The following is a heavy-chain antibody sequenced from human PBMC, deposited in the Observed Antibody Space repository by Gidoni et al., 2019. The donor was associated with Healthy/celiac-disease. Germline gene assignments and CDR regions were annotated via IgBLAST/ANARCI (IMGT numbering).Heavy chain of an antibody. CDR2: ISAYNGNT. D-gene: IGHD5-18*01. Sequence: QVQLVQSGAEVKKPGASVTVSCKASGYTFTSSGISWVRQAPGQGLEWMGWISAYNGNTNYAQKLQGRVTMTTDTSTSTAYMELRSLRSDDTAVYYCARQEGVDTAMVTYYYYGMDVWGQGTTVTVSS. CDR1: GYTFTSSG. J-gene: IGHJ6*02. V-gene: IGHV1-18*01. CDR3: ARQEGVDTAMVTYYYYGMDV.